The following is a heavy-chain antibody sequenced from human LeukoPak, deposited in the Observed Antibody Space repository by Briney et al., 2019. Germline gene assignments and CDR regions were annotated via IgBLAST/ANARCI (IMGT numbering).Heavy chain of an antibody. Sequence: ASVKVSCKASGYTFTNYYMHWVRQAPGQGLEWMGGIIPIFGTANYAQKFQGRVTITADKSTSTAYMELSSLRSEDTAVYYCARVGYYDSSGSIYFDYWGQGTLVTVSS. CDR3: ARVGYYDSSGSIYFDY. J-gene: IGHJ4*02. CDR1: GYTFTNYY. V-gene: IGHV1-69*06. D-gene: IGHD3-22*01. CDR2: IIPIFGTA.